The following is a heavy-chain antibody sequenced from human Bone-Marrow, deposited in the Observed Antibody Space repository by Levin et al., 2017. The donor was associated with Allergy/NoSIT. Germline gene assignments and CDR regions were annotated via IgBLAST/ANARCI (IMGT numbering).Heavy chain of an antibody. CDR3: ASLGYTISYYDYAMDV. D-gene: IGHD5-12*01. V-gene: IGHV4-59*01. Sequence: SETLSLTCSVSGGSISNSYWSWIRQAPGKGLEWIGYIKNSGTTKYNPSLNSRVNISADTSKNQVSLRLTSVTAADTAVYYCASLGYTISYYDYAMDVWGQGTTVTVSS. CDR2: IKNSGTT. J-gene: IGHJ6*02. CDR1: GGSISNSY.